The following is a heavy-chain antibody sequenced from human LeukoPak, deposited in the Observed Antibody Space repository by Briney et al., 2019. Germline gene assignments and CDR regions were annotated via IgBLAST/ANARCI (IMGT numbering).Heavy chain of an antibody. D-gene: IGHD5-12*01. CDR1: GYTFTGYY. CDR2: INPNSGDT. Sequence: GASVKVSCKASGYTFTGYYMHWVRQAPGQGLEWMGWINPNSGDTNYAQKFQGRVTMTRDTSISTAYMELSRLRSDDTAVYYCARVVRLSGYGHLDYWGQGTLVTVSS. V-gene: IGHV1-2*02. CDR3: ARVVRLSGYGHLDY. J-gene: IGHJ4*02.